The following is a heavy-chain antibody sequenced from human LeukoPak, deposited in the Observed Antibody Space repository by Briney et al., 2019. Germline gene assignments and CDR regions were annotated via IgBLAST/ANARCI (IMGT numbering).Heavy chain of an antibody. V-gene: IGHV3-33*01. CDR3: ARDDRGYSYGLYY. Sequence: GGSLRLPCAASGFTFSSYGMHWVRQAPGKGLEWVAVIWYDGSNKYYADSVKGRFTISRDNSKNTLYLQMNSLRAEDTAVYYCARDDRGYSYGLYYWGQGTLVTVSS. CDR1: GFTFSSYG. D-gene: IGHD5-18*01. J-gene: IGHJ4*02. CDR2: IWYDGSNK.